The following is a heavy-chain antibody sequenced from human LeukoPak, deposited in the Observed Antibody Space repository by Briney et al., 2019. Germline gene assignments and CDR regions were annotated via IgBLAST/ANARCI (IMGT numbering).Heavy chain of an antibody. CDR2: INHSGST. CDR1: GGSFSGYY. Sequence: PSETLSLTCAVYGGSFSGYYWSWIRQPPGKGLEWIGEINHSGSTNYNPSLKSRVTISVDTSKNQFSLKLSSVTAADTAVYYCAREGRDAAFDIWGQGTMVTVSS. J-gene: IGHJ3*02. CDR3: AREGRDAAFDI. V-gene: IGHV4-34*01.